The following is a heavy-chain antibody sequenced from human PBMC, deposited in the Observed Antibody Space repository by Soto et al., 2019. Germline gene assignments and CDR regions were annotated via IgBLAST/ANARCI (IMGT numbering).Heavy chain of an antibody. J-gene: IGHJ6*02. V-gene: IGHV3-30*18. CDR2: ISYDGSNK. Sequence: QVQLVESGGGVVQPGRSLRLSCAASGFTFSSYGMHWVRQAPGKGLEWVAVISYDGSNKYYADSVKGRFTISRDNSKNTLYLQMNSLRAEDTAVYYCAKDKGYSSSWYYYGMDVWGQGTTVTVSS. CDR1: GFTFSSYG. D-gene: IGHD6-13*01. CDR3: AKDKGYSSSWYYYGMDV.